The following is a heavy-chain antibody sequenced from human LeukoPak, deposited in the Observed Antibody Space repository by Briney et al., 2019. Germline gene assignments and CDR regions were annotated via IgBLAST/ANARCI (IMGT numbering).Heavy chain of an antibody. Sequence: GGSLRLSCAASGFTFSSYSMNWVRQAPGKGLEWVSSISSSSSYIYYADSVKGRFTISRDNAKNSLYLQMNSLRAEDTAVYYCARRTESSGRYFDYWGQGTLVTASS. CDR3: ARRTESSGRYFDY. J-gene: IGHJ4*02. V-gene: IGHV3-21*01. CDR2: ISSSSSYI. CDR1: GFTFSSYS. D-gene: IGHD3-10*01.